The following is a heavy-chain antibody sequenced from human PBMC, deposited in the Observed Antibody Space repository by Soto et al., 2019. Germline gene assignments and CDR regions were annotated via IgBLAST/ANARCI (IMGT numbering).Heavy chain of an antibody. CDR1: GFTFSSYA. CDR3: AKAPRTYDFPYYFDN. CDR2: ITDSGGST. D-gene: IGHD3-3*01. J-gene: IGHJ4*02. Sequence: GGSLRLYCAASGFTFSSYAMSWVRQAPWKGLEWVSAITDSGGSTYYADSVKGRFTISRDNSKDTLYLQMNSLRAEDTAVYYCAKAPRTYDFPYYFDNWGQGALVTVSS. V-gene: IGHV3-23*01.